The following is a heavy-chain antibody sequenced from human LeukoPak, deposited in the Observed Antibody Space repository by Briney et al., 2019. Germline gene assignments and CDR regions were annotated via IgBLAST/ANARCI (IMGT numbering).Heavy chain of an antibody. CDR1: GFTVSSNY. V-gene: IGHV3-66*01. J-gene: IGHJ4*02. D-gene: IGHD6-13*01. CDR2: IYSGGST. Sequence: GGSLRLSCAASGFTVSSNYMSWVRQAPGKGLEWVSVIYSGGSTYYADSVKGRFTISRDNSKNTLYLQMNSLRAEDTAVYYCARAATPYSSSWYLSAYYFDYWGQGTLVTVSS. CDR3: ARAATPYSSSWYLSAYYFDY.